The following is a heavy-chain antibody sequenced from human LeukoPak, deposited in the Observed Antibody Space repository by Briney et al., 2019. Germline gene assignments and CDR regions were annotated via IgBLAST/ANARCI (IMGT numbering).Heavy chain of an antibody. D-gene: IGHD1-26*01. Sequence: SGGSLRLSCAASGFTFSSYEMNWVRQAPGKGLEWVSYISSSGSTIYYADSVKGRFTISRDNAKKSVYLQMNSLRAGDTAVYYCARAYSERYGLGYYYMDVWGKGTTVTISS. CDR2: ISSSGSTI. CDR1: GFTFSSYE. CDR3: ARAYSERYGLGYYYMDV. V-gene: IGHV3-48*03. J-gene: IGHJ6*03.